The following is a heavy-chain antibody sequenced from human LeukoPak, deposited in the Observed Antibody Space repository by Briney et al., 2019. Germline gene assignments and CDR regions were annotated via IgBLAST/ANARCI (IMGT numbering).Heavy chain of an antibody. J-gene: IGHJ4*02. CDR1: GFTFSRYW. CDR2: VNEGGSDK. V-gene: IGHV3-7*03. CDR3: AKDGRGYCSGGSCYGGFDY. D-gene: IGHD2-15*01. Sequence: GGSLRLSCAASGFTFSRYWMTWVRQAPGKGLEWVANVNEGGSDKYYVGSVKGRFTISRDNAKNSLYLQMNRLRAEDTALYYCAKDGRGYCSGGSCYGGFDYWGQGTLVTVSS.